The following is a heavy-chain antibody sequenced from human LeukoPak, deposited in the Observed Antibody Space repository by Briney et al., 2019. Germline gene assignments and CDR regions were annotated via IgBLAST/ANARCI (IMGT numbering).Heavy chain of an antibody. CDR3: ARATGYCSGGSCYSGFDY. V-gene: IGHV3-48*04. Sequence: GGSLRLSCAASGFTFSSYAMHWVRQAPGKGLEWVSYISSSGSTIYYADSVKGRFTISRDNAKNSLYLQMNSLRAEDTAVYYCARATGYCSGGSCYSGFDYWGQGTLVTVSS. CDR1: GFTFSSYA. D-gene: IGHD2-15*01. J-gene: IGHJ4*02. CDR2: ISSSGSTI.